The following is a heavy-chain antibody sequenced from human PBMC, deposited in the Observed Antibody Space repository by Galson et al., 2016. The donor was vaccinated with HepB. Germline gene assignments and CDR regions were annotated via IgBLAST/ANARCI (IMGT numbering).Heavy chain of an antibody. CDR3: AKVREVRNVLPEDS. Sequence: SLRLSCAVSGFSLSSYAMNWVRQAPGKGLEWVSTIAGSGGSTFYADAVRGRFTISRDNSQNTLYLQMYSLRVDDTAVYYCAKVREVRNVLPEDSWGQGTLVLVSA. J-gene: IGHJ4*02. CDR1: GFSLSSYA. V-gene: IGHV3-23*01. D-gene: IGHD3-10*01. CDR2: IAGSGGST.